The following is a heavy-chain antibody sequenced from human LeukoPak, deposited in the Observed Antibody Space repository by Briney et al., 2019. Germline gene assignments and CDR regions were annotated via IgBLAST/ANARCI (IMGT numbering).Heavy chain of an antibody. J-gene: IGHJ4*02. Sequence: PSETLSLTCAVYGGSFSGYYWSWIRQPPGKGLEWIGEINHSGSTNYNPSLKSRVTISVDTSKNQFSLKLSSVTAADTAVYYCASIAVAGTNDYWGQGTLVTVSS. CDR2: INHSGST. CDR3: ASIAVAGTNDY. D-gene: IGHD6-19*01. V-gene: IGHV4-34*01. CDR1: GGSFSGYY.